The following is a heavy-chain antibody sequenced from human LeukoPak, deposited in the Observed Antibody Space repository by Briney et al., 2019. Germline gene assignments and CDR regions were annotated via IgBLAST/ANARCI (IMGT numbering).Heavy chain of an antibody. V-gene: IGHV3-48*01. CDR3: QGWFDP. CDR2: ISSSSSTI. J-gene: IGHJ5*02. Sequence: GGSLRLSCAASGFTFSSYTMNWVRQAPGKGLEWVSYISSSSSTIYYADSVKGRFTISRDNSKNTLYLQMNSLRAEDTAVYYCQGWFDPWGQGTLVTVSS. CDR1: GFTFSSYT.